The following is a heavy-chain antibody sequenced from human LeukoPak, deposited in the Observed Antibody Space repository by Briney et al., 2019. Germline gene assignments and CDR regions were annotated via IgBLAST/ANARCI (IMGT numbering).Heavy chain of an antibody. D-gene: IGHD2-2*01. J-gene: IGHJ4*02. CDR1: GYTFTSYG. Sequence: GASVKVSCRASGYTFTSYGISWVRQAPGQGLEWMGWISTYTGNTNYAQKFQGRVTMTTDTSTSTAYMELRSLRSDDTAVYHCGREYCDGTSCYGSDHWGQGTLVTVSS. CDR3: GREYCDGTSCYGSDH. V-gene: IGHV1-18*01. CDR2: ISTYTGNT.